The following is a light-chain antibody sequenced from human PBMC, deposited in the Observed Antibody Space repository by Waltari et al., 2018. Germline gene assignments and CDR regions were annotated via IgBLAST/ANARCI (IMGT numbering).Light chain of an antibody. CDR3: QQYNNWPLT. J-gene: IGKJ4*01. V-gene: IGKV3-15*01. CDR2: SAS. CDR1: QSISSH. Sequence: ETVTTQSPATLSALPGARVTPSCGPSQSISSHLAWYQQKPGQPPRLVIYSASSRATGVPVRFSGSGSGTDFTLTISNLQSEDFAVYYCQQYNNWPLTFGGGTKVEL.